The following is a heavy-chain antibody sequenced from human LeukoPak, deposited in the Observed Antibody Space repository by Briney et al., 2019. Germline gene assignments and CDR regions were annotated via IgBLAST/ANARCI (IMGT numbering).Heavy chain of an antibody. CDR3: ARELAKWGPLAPAFDI. Sequence: SETLSLTCAVSGGSISSGGYSWSWIRQPPGKGLEWIGYIYHSGSTYYNPSLKSRVTISVDRSKNQFSLKLSSVTAADTAVYYCARELAKWGPLAPAFDIWGQGTMVTVSS. CDR2: IYHSGST. D-gene: IGHD1-26*01. J-gene: IGHJ3*02. CDR1: GGSISSGGYS. V-gene: IGHV4-30-2*01.